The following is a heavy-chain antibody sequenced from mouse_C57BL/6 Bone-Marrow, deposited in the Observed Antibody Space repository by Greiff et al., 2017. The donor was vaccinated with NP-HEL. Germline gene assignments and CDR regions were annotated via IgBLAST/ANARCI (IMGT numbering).Heavy chain of an antibody. V-gene: IGHV1-82*01. Sequence: QVQLQHSGPELVKPGASVKISCKASGYAFSSSWMNWVKQRPGKGLEWIGRIYPGDGDTNYNGKFKGKATLTADKSSSTAYMQLSSLTSEDSAVSFCARSGGGGYYWYCDVWGTGTTVTVSS. D-gene: IGHD1-1*02. J-gene: IGHJ1*03. CDR2: IYPGDGDT. CDR1: GYAFSSSW. CDR3: ARSGGGGYYWYCDV.